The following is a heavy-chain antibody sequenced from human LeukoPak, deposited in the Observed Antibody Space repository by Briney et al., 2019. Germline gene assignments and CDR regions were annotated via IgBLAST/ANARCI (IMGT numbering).Heavy chain of an antibody. CDR2: ISSSGGTT. CDR1: GFTFSSYA. V-gene: IGHV3-23*01. D-gene: IGHD3-22*01. CDR3: AKDPTLGGVITAAFDY. Sequence: PGGSLRLSCAASGFTFSSYAMSWVRQAPGKGPEWVSGISSSGGTTYYSDSVRGRFTISRDISKNTLYLQMNSLRAEDTAVYYCAKDPTLGGVITAAFDYWGQGTLVTVSS. J-gene: IGHJ4*02.